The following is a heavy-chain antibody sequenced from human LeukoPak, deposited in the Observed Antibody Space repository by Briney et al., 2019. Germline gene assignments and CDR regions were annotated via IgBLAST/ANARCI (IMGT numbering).Heavy chain of an antibody. V-gene: IGHV3-23*01. J-gene: IGHJ4*02. CDR2: VTGGHGVA. CDR3: ARDQSTTALSEY. CDR1: GFTFNAYT. D-gene: IGHD1-7*01. Sequence: GGSLRLSCAASGFTFNAYTLTWVRQAPGKRPEWLAAVTGGHGVAYYADSVRGRFTISRDNSRNTLYLQMTGLTAEDTAVYYCARDQSTTALSEYWGQGTLVAVSS.